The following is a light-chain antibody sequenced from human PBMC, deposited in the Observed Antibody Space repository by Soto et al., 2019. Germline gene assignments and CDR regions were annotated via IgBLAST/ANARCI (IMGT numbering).Light chain of an antibody. CDR2: EVS. Sequence: QSALTQPASVSGSPGQSITISCTGTSSDVGGYNYVSWFQQHPGIAPKLKIYEVSNRPSGVSNRCSGSKSGNTASLTISELQAEDEADYYCTSFTTISTWVFGGGTKLTVL. CDR1: SSDVGGYNY. J-gene: IGLJ3*02. CDR3: TSFTTISTWV. V-gene: IGLV2-14*01.